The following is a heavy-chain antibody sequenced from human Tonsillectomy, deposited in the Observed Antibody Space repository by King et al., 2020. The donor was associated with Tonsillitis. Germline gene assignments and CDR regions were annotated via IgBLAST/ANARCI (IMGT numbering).Heavy chain of an antibody. V-gene: IGHV4-39*01. CDR1: GGSISSSSYY. Sequence: VQLQESGPGLVKPSETLSLTCTVSGGSISSSSYYWGWIRQPPGKGLEWIGSIYYSGSTYYNPSIKSRVTISVDTSKNQFSLKLSYVTAADTAVYYCVGHSGYSGCWYPYYFDYWGQGTLVTVAS. CDR3: VGHSGYSGCWYPYYFDY. J-gene: IGHJ4*02. D-gene: IGHD6-13*01. CDR2: IYYSGST.